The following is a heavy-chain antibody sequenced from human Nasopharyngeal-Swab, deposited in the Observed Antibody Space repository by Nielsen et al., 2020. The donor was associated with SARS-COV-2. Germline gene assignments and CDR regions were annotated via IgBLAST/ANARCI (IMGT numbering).Heavy chain of an antibody. V-gene: IGHV3-73*01. Sequence: GESLKISCAALGFVFSASAMHWVRQASGKGLEWVGRIGDKDHNYATTYGASVKGRFTISRDDSKNTALLKLDSLKTEDTALYYCTTDFYFDYWGQGTLVTVSS. CDR3: TTDFYFDY. D-gene: IGHD1-14*01. CDR2: IGDKDHNYAT. J-gene: IGHJ4*02. CDR1: GFVFSASA.